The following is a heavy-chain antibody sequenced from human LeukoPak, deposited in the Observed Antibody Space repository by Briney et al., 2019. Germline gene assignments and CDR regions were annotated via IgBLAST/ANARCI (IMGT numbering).Heavy chain of an antibody. CDR3: ARDRVRDGYKNWFDP. Sequence: GGSLRLSCAASGFTFSSYSMNWGRQAPGRGLEWVSSISSSSSYIYYADSVKGRFTISRDNAKNSLYLQMNSLRAEDTAVYYCARDRVRDGYKNWFDPWGQGTLVTVSS. CDR1: GFTFSSYS. D-gene: IGHD5-24*01. V-gene: IGHV3-21*01. CDR2: ISSSSSYI. J-gene: IGHJ5*02.